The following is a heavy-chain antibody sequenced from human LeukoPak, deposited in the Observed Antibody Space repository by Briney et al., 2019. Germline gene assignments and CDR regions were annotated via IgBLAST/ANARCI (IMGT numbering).Heavy chain of an antibody. J-gene: IGHJ4*02. CDR1: GFTFGSYE. CDR2: IDFGGRII. D-gene: IGHD1-1*01. CDR3: ARGIGLERRYFQFDY. V-gene: IGHV3-48*03. Sequence: GGSLRLSCVAPGFTFGSYELNWFRQVPGKALDWVSYIDFGGRIINYADHVKGRFTISRDNAKNSVYLQMNSLRAEDTAVYYCARGIGLERRYFQFDYWGQGILVTVSS.